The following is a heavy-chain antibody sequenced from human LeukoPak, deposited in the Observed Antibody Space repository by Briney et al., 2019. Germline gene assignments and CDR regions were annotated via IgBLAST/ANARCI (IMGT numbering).Heavy chain of an antibody. Sequence: GASVKVSCKASGYTFSTYSITWVRQAPGQGLEWMGWISAYNGNTNYAQKFQGRVTLTTDTSTSTGYMELRSLRSDDTAVYYCAKSLLTLAAWDYFDYWGQGTLVTVSS. J-gene: IGHJ4*02. V-gene: IGHV1-18*01. D-gene: IGHD2-15*01. CDR3: AKSLLTLAAWDYFDY. CDR2: ISAYNGNT. CDR1: GYTFSTYS.